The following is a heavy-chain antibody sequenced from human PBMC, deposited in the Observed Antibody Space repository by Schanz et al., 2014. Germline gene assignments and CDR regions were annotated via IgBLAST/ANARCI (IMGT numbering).Heavy chain of an antibody. D-gene: IGHD4-17*01. V-gene: IGHV3-9*01. CDR2: ISWNSGSI. CDR3: VRDTDYHFDY. CDR1: GFTFDDYA. Sequence: QLVESGGGLIQPGGSLRLSCAASGFTFDDYAMHWVRQAPGKGLEWVSGISWNSGSIGYADSVKGRFTISRDNAKNTLYLQMNSLRAEDTAVYYCVRDTDYHFDYWGQGTLVTVSS. J-gene: IGHJ4*02.